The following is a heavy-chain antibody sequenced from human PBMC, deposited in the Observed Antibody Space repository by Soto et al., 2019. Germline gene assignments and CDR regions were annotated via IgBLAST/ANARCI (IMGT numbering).Heavy chain of an antibody. Sequence: QVQLQESGPGLVKPSQTLSLTCTVSGGSISSGGYYWGWIRQHPGKGLEWIGYIYYSGSTYYNPSLKIRVTISVDTSKNQFALKLSAVTAADTAVYGCARSPRNSGYPGYYFDYWGQGTLVTVSS. CDR1: GGSISSGGYY. CDR3: ARSPRNSGYPGYYFDY. V-gene: IGHV4-31*03. CDR2: IYYSGST. D-gene: IGHD5-12*01. J-gene: IGHJ4*02.